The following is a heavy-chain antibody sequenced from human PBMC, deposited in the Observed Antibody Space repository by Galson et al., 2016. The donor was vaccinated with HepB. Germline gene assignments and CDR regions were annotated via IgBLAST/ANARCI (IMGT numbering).Heavy chain of an antibody. J-gene: IGHJ6*02. D-gene: IGHD3-10*01. CDR2: IIPMFGTA. CDR1: GGTFSSYV. CDR3: ARERITKLRGVITGNYYYYGMDV. V-gene: IGHV1-69*06. Sequence: SVKVSCKAFGGTFSSYVISWVRQAPGQGLEWMGGIIPMFGTANYAQKFQGRVTITADKSTSTAYMELSSLRSEDTAVYYCARERITKLRGVITGNYYYYGMDVWGQGTTVTVSS.